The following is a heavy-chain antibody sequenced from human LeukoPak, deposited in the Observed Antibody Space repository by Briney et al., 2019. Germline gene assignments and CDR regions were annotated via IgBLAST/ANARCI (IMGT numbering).Heavy chain of an antibody. D-gene: IGHD6-13*01. Sequence: ASVKVSCKASGYTFTGYYMHWVRQAPGQGLEWMGWINPNSGGTNYAQKFQGRVTMTRDTSISTAYMELSRLRSDDTAVYYCAKSPPGSSWHDAFDIWGQATMVTVSS. CDR3: AKSPPGSSWHDAFDI. J-gene: IGHJ3*02. CDR2: INPNSGGT. V-gene: IGHV1-2*02. CDR1: GYTFTGYY.